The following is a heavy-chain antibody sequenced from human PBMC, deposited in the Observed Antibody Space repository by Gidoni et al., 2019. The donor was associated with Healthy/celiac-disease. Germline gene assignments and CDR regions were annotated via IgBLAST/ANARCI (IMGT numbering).Heavy chain of an antibody. D-gene: IGHD2-2*01. CDR3: ARAVDPVVRADITVYCGMDV. Sequence: QVQLQESGPGLVKPSQTLSLTCTVSGGSISSGRYYWSWLRLPAGKGLVWFGRISTRGSTNYNPSLKSRVTISVETSKNQFSLKLSSVTAADTTVYYCARAVDPVVRADITVYCGMDVWGQGTTVTVSS. V-gene: IGHV4-61*02. J-gene: IGHJ6*02. CDR2: ISTRGST. CDR1: GGSISSGRYY.